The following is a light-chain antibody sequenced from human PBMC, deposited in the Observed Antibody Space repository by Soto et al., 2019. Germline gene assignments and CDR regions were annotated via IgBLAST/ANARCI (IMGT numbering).Light chain of an antibody. CDR1: QSVSSSY. V-gene: IGKV3-20*01. J-gene: IGKJ4*01. Sequence: EIVLTQSPGTLSLSPGERATLSCRASQSVSSSYLAWYQQKPGQAPRLLIYGASSRATGIPDRFSGSGSGTDFTFTISRLEPEDFAVYYCQQYGSSFGGGTKVEIK. CDR2: GAS. CDR3: QQYGSS.